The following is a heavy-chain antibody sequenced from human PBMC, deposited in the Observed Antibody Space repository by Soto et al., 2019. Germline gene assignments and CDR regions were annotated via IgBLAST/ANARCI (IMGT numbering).Heavy chain of an antibody. CDR3: VRAARITIFGVARGGVFDI. Sequence: CTVSGYTFTSYYMHWVRQAPGQGLEWMGIINPSGGSTSYAQKFQGRVTMTRDTSTSTVYMELSSLRSEDTAVYYSVRAARITIFGVARGGVFDIWGKGKMVTVSS. CDR2: INPSGGST. CDR1: GYTFTSYY. V-gene: IGHV1-46*03. J-gene: IGHJ3*02. D-gene: IGHD3-3*01.